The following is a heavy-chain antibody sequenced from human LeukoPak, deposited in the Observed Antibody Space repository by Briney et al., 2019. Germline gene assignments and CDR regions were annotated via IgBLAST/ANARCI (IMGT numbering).Heavy chain of an antibody. CDR3: AKDLEVGGWAFDY. J-gene: IGHJ4*02. V-gene: IGHV3-30*02. CDR2: IRYDGSNR. D-gene: IGHD6-19*01. CDR1: GFTFSSYD. Sequence: GGSLRLSCAASGFTFSSYDMHCVRQAPGKGLEWVAFIRYDGSNRYYADSVKGRFTISRDNSKNTLYLQMNSLRAEDTAVYYCAKDLEVGGWAFDYWGQGTLVTVSS.